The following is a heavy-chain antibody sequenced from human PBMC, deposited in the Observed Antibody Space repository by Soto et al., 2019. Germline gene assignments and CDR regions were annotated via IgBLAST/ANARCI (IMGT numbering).Heavy chain of an antibody. D-gene: IGHD3-9*01. J-gene: IGHJ4*02. CDR2: ISSSSSYS. CDR1: GFSFSSYA. V-gene: IGHV3-21*03. Sequence: GGSLRLSCEASGFSFSSYAMNWVRQAPGKGLEWVSSISSSSSYSHYRDSVKGRFTISRDDSKNTAYLQMNSLKTEDTAVYYCTTGIYYDILTGYHDVAYWGQGTLVTVSS. CDR3: TTGIYYDILTGYHDVAY.